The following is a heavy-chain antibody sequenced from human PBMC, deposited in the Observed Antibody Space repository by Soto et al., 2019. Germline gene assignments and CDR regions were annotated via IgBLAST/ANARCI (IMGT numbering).Heavy chain of an antibody. CDR1: GGSISSYY. J-gene: IGHJ6*02. D-gene: IGHD2-2*01. Sequence: PSETLSLTCTVSGGSISSYYWSWIRQPPGKGLEWIGYIYYSGSTNYNPSLKSRVTISVDTSKNQFSLKLSSVTAADTAVYYCARDPLYCSSTSCPPGYGMDVWGQGTTVTVSS. CDR3: ARDPLYCSSTSCPPGYGMDV. V-gene: IGHV4-59*01. CDR2: IYYSGST.